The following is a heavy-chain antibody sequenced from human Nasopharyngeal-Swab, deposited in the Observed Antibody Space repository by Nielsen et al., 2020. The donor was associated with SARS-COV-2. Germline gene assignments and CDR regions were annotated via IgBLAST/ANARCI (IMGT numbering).Heavy chain of an antibody. CDR3: ARCSGGSCRFDY. D-gene: IGHD2-15*01. CDR1: GYTFTSYD. Sequence: ASVMVSCNASGYTFTSYDINWVRQATGQGLEWMGWMNPNSGNTGYAQKFQGRVTMTRNTSISTAYMELSSLRSEDTAVYYCARCSGGSCRFDYWGQGTLVTVSS. CDR2: MNPNSGNT. J-gene: IGHJ4*02. V-gene: IGHV1-8*01.